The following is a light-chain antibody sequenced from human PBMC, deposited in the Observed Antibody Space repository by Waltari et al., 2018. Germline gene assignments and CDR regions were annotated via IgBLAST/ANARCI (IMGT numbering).Light chain of an antibody. CDR2: DVN. V-gene: IGLV2-14*03. CDR1: SSDVGGHDY. CDR3: SSYSTSSSLIL. J-gene: IGLJ2*01. Sequence: QSALSQPASVSGSPGQSITISCTGASSDVGGHDYVSWYQQHPGKAPKLIIRDVNNRPSGVSNLFSGSKSGNTASLTISGLQAEDEADYYCSSYSTSSSLILFGEGTKVTVL.